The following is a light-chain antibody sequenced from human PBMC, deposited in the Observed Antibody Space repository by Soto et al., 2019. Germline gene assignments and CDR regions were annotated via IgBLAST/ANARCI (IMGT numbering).Light chain of an antibody. Sequence: IQMTQSPATLSASVEDRATITCRASQSTSSWLAWYQQKPGRAPKVLIYDASSLESGVPSRFSGSGSGTEFTLTISSLQPDDFATYYCQQYNGYSWAFGQGTRLEIK. CDR2: DAS. J-gene: IGKJ5*01. V-gene: IGKV1-5*01. CDR1: QSTSSW. CDR3: QQYNGYSWA.